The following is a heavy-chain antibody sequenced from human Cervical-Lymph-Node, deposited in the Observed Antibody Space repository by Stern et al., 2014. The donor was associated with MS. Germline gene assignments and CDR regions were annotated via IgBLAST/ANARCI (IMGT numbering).Heavy chain of an antibody. CDR3: AKGPKYGDYRYVDL. J-gene: IGHJ4*02. Sequence: EVQLVESGGGLVQPGGSLRLSCAASGFTFINYAMTWVRQAPGGGLEWVSSISGGEGTTYYADSVKGRFTISRDNSENTLYLQMSSLRAEDTAVYYCAKGPKYGDYRYVDLWGQGTLVTVSS. CDR2: ISGGEGTT. CDR1: GFTFINYA. D-gene: IGHD4-17*01. V-gene: IGHV3-23*04.